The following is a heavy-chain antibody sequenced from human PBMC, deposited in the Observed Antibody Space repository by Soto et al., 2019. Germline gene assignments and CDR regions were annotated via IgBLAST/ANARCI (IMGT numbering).Heavy chain of an antibody. Sequence: EVQLVESGGGLVQPGGSLRLSCAASGFTFSSYSMNWVRQAPGKGLEWVSYISSSSSTIYYADSVKGRFTISRDNAKNPLSLQMTSLRDEDTAVYYCASGGVLRFLEWLSPKYGMAVWGQGTTVTVSS. D-gene: IGHD3-3*01. CDR2: ISSSSSTI. V-gene: IGHV3-48*02. CDR1: GFTFSSYS. CDR3: ASGGVLRFLEWLSPKYGMAV. J-gene: IGHJ6*02.